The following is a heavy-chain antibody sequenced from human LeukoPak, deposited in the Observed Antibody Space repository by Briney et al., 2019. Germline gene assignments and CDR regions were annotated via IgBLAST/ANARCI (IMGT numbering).Heavy chain of an antibody. CDR2: ISSTGGTT. CDR1: GITFSSYG. Sequence: GGSLRLSCAASGITFSSYGMSWVRQAPGKGLEWVSSISSTGGTTYYADSVKGRFTISRDNSKNTLYLQMNSLRAEDTAVYYCAKDRRVESYFDYWGQGTLVTVSS. CDR3: AKDRRVESYFDY. J-gene: IGHJ4*02. V-gene: IGHV3-23*01.